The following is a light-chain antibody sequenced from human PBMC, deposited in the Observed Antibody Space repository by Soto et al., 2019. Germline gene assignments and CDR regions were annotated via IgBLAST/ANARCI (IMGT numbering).Light chain of an antibody. CDR1: SSDVGASDF. CDR2: VVS. Sequence: QSALTQPPSVSGSPGQSVTISCAGTSSDVGASDFVSWHQQHPGKAPKLIMYVVSARPSGVPDRFSGSKSGNTASLTISGLQAEDDADYYCCSYTVTGTYVFGPGTKLTVL. CDR3: CSYTVTGTYV. J-gene: IGLJ1*01. V-gene: IGLV2-11*01.